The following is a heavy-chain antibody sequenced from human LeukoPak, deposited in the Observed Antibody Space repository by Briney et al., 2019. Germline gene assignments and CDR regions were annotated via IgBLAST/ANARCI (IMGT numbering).Heavy chain of an antibody. CDR3: ARDSSGYYPLEYFQH. J-gene: IGHJ1*01. CDR1: GVTVSSKY. D-gene: IGHD3-22*01. Sequence: PGGSLRLSCAASGVTVSSKYMNWVSQAPGRGVEGVSVICYDGSNKYYSDSVKCRFTISRDNSKNTLYLQMNSLRAEDTAVYYCARDSSGYYPLEYFQHWGQGTLVTVSS. CDR2: ICYDGSNK. V-gene: IGHV3-33*08.